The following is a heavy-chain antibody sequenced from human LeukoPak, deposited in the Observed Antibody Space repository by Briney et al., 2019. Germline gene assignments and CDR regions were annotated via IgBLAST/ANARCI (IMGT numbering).Heavy chain of an antibody. J-gene: IGHJ4*02. V-gene: IGHV4-38-2*01. CDR1: DYSISSGYY. CDR3: ARVRTTSPYSSSWYFDY. D-gene: IGHD6-13*01. Sequence: SETLSPTCAVSDYSISSGYYWGWIRQPPGKGLEWIGSIYRSGSTYYNPSLKSRVTISVDTSKNQFSLKLSSVTAADTAVYYCARVRTTSPYSSSWYFDYWGQGTLVTVSS. CDR2: IYRSGST.